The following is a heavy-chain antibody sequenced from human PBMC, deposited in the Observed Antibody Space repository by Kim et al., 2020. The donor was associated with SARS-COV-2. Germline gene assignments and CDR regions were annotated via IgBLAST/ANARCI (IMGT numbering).Heavy chain of an antibody. CDR3: AREDIVVDYYYGMDV. D-gene: IGHD2-15*01. J-gene: IGHJ6*02. Sequence: ASVKVSCKASGYTFTSYGISWVRQAPGQGLEWMGWISAYNGNTNYAQKLQGRVTMTTDTSTSTAYMELRSLRSDDTAVYYCAREDIVVDYYYGMDVWGQGTTVTVSS. CDR1: GYTFTSYG. CDR2: ISAYNGNT. V-gene: IGHV1-18*01.